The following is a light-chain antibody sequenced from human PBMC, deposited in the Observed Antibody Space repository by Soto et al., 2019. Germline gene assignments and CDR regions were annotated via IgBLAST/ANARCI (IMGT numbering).Light chain of an antibody. CDR1: ESVRSN. CDR3: QQYYDWPTIT. CDR2: GAS. Sequence: EIVMTQSPATLSVPPGDRATLSCRASESVRSNLAWYQQKPGQAPRLLIYGASIRAADIPARFSGRGSGTEFTLTISTLPSEDVAVYYCQQYYDWPTITFGQGTRLE. J-gene: IGKJ5*01. V-gene: IGKV3-15*01.